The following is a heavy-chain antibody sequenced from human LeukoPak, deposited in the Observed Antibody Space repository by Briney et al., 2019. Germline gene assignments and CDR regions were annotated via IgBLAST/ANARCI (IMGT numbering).Heavy chain of an antibody. J-gene: IGHJ4*02. V-gene: IGHV3-74*01. CDR2: INSDGGST. D-gene: IGHD3-22*01. CDR1: GFTFSSYW. CDR3: ARGPRTYYYDSSGYYPN. Sequence: GGSLRLSCAASGFTFSSYWMHWVRQAPGKGLVWVSRINSDGGSTSYADSVKGRFTISRDNAKNTLYLQMNSLRAEDTAVYYCARGPRTYYYDSSGYYPNWGQGTLVTVSS.